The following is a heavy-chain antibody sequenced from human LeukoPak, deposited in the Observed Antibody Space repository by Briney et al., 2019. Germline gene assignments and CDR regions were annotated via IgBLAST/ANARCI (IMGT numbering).Heavy chain of an antibody. Sequence: GGSLRLSCAASGFTFSDYYMNWIRQAPGKGLEWVLYISSSGTTIYYADSVKGRFTISRDNAKNSRYLQMNSLRAEDTAVYYCARGSSAWPRDAFDIWGQGTMVTVSS. D-gene: IGHD6-19*01. V-gene: IGHV3-11*01. CDR2: ISSSGTTI. CDR1: GFTFSDYY. CDR3: ARGSSAWPRDAFDI. J-gene: IGHJ3*02.